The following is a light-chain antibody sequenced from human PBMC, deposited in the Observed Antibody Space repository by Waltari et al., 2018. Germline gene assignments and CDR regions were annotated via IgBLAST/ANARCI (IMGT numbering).Light chain of an antibody. Sequence: DIQMTQSPSSLSASVGDRVTITCQASQDISNYLNWFQQKPGKATKHLIYDASNLEAGVPSRFSGSGSGTDFTFTISSLQPEDIATYYCQQYDNLLWTFGQGTKVEIK. CDR1: QDISNY. CDR3: QQYDNLLWT. J-gene: IGKJ1*01. CDR2: DAS. V-gene: IGKV1-33*01.